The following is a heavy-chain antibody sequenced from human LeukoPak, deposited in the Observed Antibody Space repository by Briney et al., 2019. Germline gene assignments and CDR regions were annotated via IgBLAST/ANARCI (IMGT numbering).Heavy chain of an antibody. J-gene: IGHJ3*02. CDR1: GFTFSSYW. CDR3: SRXXXXXNXXDI. CDR2: ISSSGSTI. V-gene: IGHV3-11*01. Sequence: GGSLRLSCAASGFTFSSYWMSWIRQAPGKGLEWVSYISSSGSTIYYADSVKGRFTISRDNAKNSLYLQMNSLRAEDTAVYYCSRXXXXXNXXDIWGXGTMVTVS.